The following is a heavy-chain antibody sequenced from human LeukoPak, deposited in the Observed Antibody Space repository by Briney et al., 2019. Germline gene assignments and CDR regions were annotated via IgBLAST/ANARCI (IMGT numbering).Heavy chain of an antibody. V-gene: IGHV1-8*03. CDR1: GYTFTSYD. J-gene: IGHJ6*03. CDR3: ARAGYSGYGNYYYYYYMDV. D-gene: IGHD5-12*01. CDR2: MNPNSGNT. Sequence: ASVKVSCKASGYTFTSYDINWVRQATGQGLEWMRWMNPNSGNTGYAQKFQGRVTITRNTSISTAYMELSSLRSEDTAVYYCARAGYSGYGNYYYYYYMDVWGKGTTVTVSS.